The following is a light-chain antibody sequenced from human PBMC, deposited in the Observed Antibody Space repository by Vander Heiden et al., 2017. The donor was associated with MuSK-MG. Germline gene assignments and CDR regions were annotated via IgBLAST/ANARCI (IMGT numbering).Light chain of an antibody. Sequence: QSARTQPPSPSGSPGQSVTISCTGTGDDIGGYTFVSWYQQQPGKAPKVIMYEVTKRHSEVPHRVSGSKSGNKASSNVSGLQADDEGTDFCESYAGSNIVVFGGGTKLTVL. J-gene: IGLJ2*01. CDR2: EVT. V-gene: IGLV2-8*01. CDR3: ESYAGSNIVV. CDR1: GDDIGGYTF.